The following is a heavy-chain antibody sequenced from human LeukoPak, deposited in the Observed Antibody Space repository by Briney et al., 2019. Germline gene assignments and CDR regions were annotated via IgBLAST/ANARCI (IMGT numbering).Heavy chain of an antibody. CDR3: GRLLASVAGEAPRYYSYGMDV. Sequence: ASVKVSCMASGFTFTSYGINWVRQAPGQGLEWMGWISAYNGNTNYAQKLQGRVTMTTDTSTSTAYMELRSLRSDDTAVYYCGRLLASVAGEAPRYYSYGMDVWGQGTTVTVSS. J-gene: IGHJ6*02. D-gene: IGHD6-19*01. CDR1: GFTFTSYG. V-gene: IGHV1-18*01. CDR2: ISAYNGNT.